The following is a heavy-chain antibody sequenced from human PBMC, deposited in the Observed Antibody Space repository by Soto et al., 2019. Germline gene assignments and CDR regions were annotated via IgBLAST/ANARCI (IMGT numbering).Heavy chain of an antibody. Sequence: EILFLTCTVSGGSVSSYYWGWIRQPPGKGLEWIGSIYYSGSTYYSPSLKSRVTISVDTSKNQFSLNLSSVTAADTAVYYCARSSTIRPNFDYWGQGTLVTVSS. D-gene: IGHD2-2*01. CDR2: IYYSGST. V-gene: IGHV4-39*01. CDR1: GGSVSSYY. CDR3: ARSSTIRPNFDY. J-gene: IGHJ4*02.